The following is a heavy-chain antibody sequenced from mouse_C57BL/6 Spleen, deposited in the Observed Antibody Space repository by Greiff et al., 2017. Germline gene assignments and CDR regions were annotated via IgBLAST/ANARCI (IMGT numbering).Heavy chain of an antibody. CDR2: INPSSGYT. CDR3: ARTVTAQALGFAY. V-gene: IGHV1-4*01. J-gene: IGHJ3*01. D-gene: IGHD3-2*02. Sequence: QVQLQQSGAELARPGASVKMSCKASGYTFTSYTMHWVKQRPGQGLEWIGYINPSSGYTKYNQKFKDKATLTADKSSSTAYMQLSSLTSEDSAVYYCARTVTAQALGFAYWGQGTLVTVSA. CDR1: GYTFTSYT.